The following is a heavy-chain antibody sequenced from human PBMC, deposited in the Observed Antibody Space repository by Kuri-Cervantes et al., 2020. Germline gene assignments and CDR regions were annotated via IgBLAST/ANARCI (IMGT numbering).Heavy chain of an antibody. V-gene: IGHV3-7*01. D-gene: IGHD6-6*01. Sequence: GESLKISCAASGFTFSSYWMSWVRQAPGKGLEWVANIKQDGSDKYYVDSVKGRFTISRDNAKNSLYLQMNSLRAEDTAVYYCASRNSSSFSDRWGQGTLVTVSS. CDR1: GFTFSSYW. J-gene: IGHJ5*02. CDR3: ASRNSSSFSDR. CDR2: IKQDGSDK.